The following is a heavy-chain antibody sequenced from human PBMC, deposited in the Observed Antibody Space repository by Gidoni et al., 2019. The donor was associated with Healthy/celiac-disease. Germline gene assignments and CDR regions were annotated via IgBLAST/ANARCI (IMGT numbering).Heavy chain of an antibody. CDR2: ISGSGGST. CDR3: AKERAGMVRAELGY. V-gene: IGHV3-23*01. J-gene: IGHJ4*02. Sequence: VQLLESGGGLVQPGGSLRLSCAASVFTFCSYAMSWVRQAPGKGLEWVSAISGSGGSTYYADSVKGRFTISRDNSKNTLYLQMNSLRAEDTAVYYCAKERAGMVRAELGYWGQGTLVTVSS. CDR1: VFTFCSYA. D-gene: IGHD3-10*01.